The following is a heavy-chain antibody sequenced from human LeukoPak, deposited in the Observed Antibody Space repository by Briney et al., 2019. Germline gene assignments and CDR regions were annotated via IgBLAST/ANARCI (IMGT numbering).Heavy chain of an antibody. Sequence: PGGSLRLSCAASGFTFSSYSMNWVRQAPGKGLEWVSSISSSSSYIYYADSVKGRFTISRDNAKNSLYLQMNSLRAEDTAVYYCARVGEGQRLVRGLWFDPWGQGTLVTVSS. CDR3: ARVGEGQRLVRGLWFDP. V-gene: IGHV3-21*01. D-gene: IGHD6-13*01. CDR2: ISSSSSYI. J-gene: IGHJ5*02. CDR1: GFTFSSYS.